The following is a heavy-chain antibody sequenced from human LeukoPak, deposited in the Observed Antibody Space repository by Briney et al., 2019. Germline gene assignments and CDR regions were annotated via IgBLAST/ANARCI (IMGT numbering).Heavy chain of an antibody. V-gene: IGHV4-34*01. J-gene: IGHJ4*02. Sequence: PSETLSLTCAVSGVSFDDYYWSWVRQTPGKGLEWIGEINHSGYTNDSPSLKSRVTLSIDTSRKQFSLNLRSVTGADTGIYYCTRMTAGHDYWGQGTLVTVSS. D-gene: IGHD2-21*02. CDR3: TRMTAGHDY. CDR1: GVSFDDYY. CDR2: INHSGYT.